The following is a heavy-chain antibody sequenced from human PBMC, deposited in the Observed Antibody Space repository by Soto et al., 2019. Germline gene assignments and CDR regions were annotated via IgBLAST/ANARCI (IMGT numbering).Heavy chain of an antibody. J-gene: IGHJ1*01. V-gene: IGHV3-33*01. CDR1: GFTFSSYG. Sequence: HPGGSLRLSCAASGFTFSSYGMHWVRQAPGKGLEWVAVIWYDGSNKYYADSVKGRFTISRDNSKNTLYLQMSSLRAEDTAVYYCARDPQTTVRAEYFQHWGQGTLVTVSS. CDR3: ARDPQTTVRAEYFQH. CDR2: IWYDGSNK. D-gene: IGHD4-17*01.